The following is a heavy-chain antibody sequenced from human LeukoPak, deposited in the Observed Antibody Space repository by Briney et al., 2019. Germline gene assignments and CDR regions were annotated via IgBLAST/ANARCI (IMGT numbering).Heavy chain of an antibody. D-gene: IGHD3-22*01. CDR3: ARVVKGGGRVRTLRFDP. Sequence: ASVKVSCTASGYTFTSYDINWVRQATGQGLEWMGWMNPNSGNTGYAQKFQGRVTITRNTSISTAYMELSSLRSEDTAVYYCARVVKGGGRVRTLRFDPWGQGTLVTVSS. CDR1: GYTFTSYD. V-gene: IGHV1-8*03. CDR2: MNPNSGNT. J-gene: IGHJ5*02.